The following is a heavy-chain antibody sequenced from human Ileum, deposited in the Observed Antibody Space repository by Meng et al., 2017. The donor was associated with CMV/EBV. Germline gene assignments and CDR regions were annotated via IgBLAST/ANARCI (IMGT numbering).Heavy chain of an antibody. Sequence: GGAIRSSRCYWGWIRQPPGKGLEWIGYIYYTGSPYYSPSLKSRVTMSVDSSKTQFSLKLTSVTASDTAVYYCVRFSGYFGTTFDYWGQGTLVTVSS. V-gene: IGHV4-39*01. CDR3: VRFSGYFGTTFDY. J-gene: IGHJ4*02. D-gene: IGHD3-22*01. CDR2: IYYTGSP. CDR1: GGAIRSSRCY.